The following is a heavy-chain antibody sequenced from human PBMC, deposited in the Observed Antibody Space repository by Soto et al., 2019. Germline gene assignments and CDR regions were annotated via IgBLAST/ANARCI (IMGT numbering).Heavy chain of an antibody. D-gene: IGHD3-3*01. CDR2: MYYSGST. Sequence: TLSLTCSVSGGSINSGGYYWSWIRQHPGKGLEWIAYMYYSGSTAYNPALKSRVSVSVDTSKNQISLKLPSVTPAHTAVYYCARHPGGSGYYLQFDQWGQGTLVTVSS. J-gene: IGHJ4*02. CDR1: GGSINSGGYY. CDR3: ARHPGGSGYYLQFDQ. V-gene: IGHV4-31*03.